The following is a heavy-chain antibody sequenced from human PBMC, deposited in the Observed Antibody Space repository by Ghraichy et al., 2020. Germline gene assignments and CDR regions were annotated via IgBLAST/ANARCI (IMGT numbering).Heavy chain of an antibody. V-gene: IGHV3-23*01. D-gene: IGHD3-9*01. J-gene: IGHJ4*02. Sequence: GGALRLSCAASGFTFSTYAMSWVRQAPGKGLEWVSGISGSGGSTDYADSVKGRLTISRDNSKSTLYLQMNSLRAEETAVYYCAKVGYDIWTGMYYFDYWGQGTLVIVSS. CDR2: ISGSGGST. CDR3: AKVGYDIWTGMYYFDY. CDR1: GFTFSTYA.